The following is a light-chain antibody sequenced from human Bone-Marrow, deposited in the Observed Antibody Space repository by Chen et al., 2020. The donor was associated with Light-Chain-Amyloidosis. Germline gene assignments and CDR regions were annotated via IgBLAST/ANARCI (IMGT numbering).Light chain of an antibody. CDR2: DDS. CDR3: QVWDRSSDRPV. V-gene: IGLV3-21*02. Sequence: SYVLPQPSSLSVAPGQTATIACGGNNIGSTRVHWYQQTPGQAPLLVVYDDSDRPSGIPERLSGSNSGNTATLTISRVEAGDEADYYCQVWDRSSDRPVFGGGTKLTVL. J-gene: IGLJ3*02. CDR1: NIGSTR.